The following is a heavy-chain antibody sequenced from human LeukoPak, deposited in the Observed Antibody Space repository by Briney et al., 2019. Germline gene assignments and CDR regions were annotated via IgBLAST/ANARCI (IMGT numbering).Heavy chain of an antibody. CDR2: INHSGST. Sequence: SETLSLTCAVYGGSFSGYYRSWIRQPPGKGLEWIGEINHSGSTNYNPSLKSRVTISVDTSKNQFSLKLSSVTAADTAVYYCARGYSSSWYHYYYYMDVWGKGTTVTVSS. J-gene: IGHJ6*03. D-gene: IGHD6-13*01. V-gene: IGHV4-34*01. CDR3: ARGYSSSWYHYYYYMDV. CDR1: GGSFSGYY.